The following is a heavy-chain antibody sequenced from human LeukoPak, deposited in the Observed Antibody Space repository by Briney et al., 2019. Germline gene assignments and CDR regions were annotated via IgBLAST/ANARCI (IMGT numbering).Heavy chain of an antibody. J-gene: IGHJ5*02. Sequence: ASVKVSCKASGYTFTSYAMNWVRQAPGQGLEWMGWINTNTGNPTYAQGFTGRFVFSLDTSVSTAYLQISSLKAEDTALYYCARDKNSGPRNRFDPWGQGTLVTVSS. D-gene: IGHD6-19*01. V-gene: IGHV7-4-1*02. CDR2: INTNTGNP. CDR1: GYTFTSYA. CDR3: ARDKNSGPRNRFDP.